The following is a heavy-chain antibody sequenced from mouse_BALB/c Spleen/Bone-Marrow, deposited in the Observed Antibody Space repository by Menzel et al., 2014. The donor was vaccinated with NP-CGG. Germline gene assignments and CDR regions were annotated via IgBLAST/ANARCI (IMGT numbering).Heavy chain of an antibody. CDR2: ISSGGGYT. CDR1: GFTFSTYG. D-gene: IGHD4-1*01. CDR3: TRQRNWDHYAMDY. V-gene: IGHV5-6*01. Sequence: EVQLVESGGDLVKPGGSLKLSCAASGFTFSTYGMSWVRQTPDKRLEWVATISSGGGYTYYPDSVKGRFTISRDNANNTLYLQMSSLKSEDTAMYYCTRQRNWDHYAMDYWGQGTSVTDSS. J-gene: IGHJ4*01.